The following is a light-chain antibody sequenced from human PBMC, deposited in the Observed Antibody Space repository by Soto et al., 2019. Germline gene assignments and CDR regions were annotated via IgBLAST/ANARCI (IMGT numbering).Light chain of an antibody. J-gene: IGKJ1*01. CDR2: DAS. CDR3: QQYNNYPRT. Sequence: DIQMTQSPSTLSASIGDRVTITCRASESIRTWLAWYQHKPGKAPKFLIYDASSLESGVPSRFSGSGSGTEFTLTISSLQPDDFAIYYCQQYNNYPRTFXQGTKVDIK. CDR1: ESIRTW. V-gene: IGKV1-5*01.